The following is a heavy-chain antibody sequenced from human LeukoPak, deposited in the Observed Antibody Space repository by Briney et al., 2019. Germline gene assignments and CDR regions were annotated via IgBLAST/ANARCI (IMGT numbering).Heavy chain of an antibody. Sequence: ASVKVSYKASGYTFTSYDINWVRQATGQGLEWMGWMNPNSGNTGYAQKFQGRVTMTRNTSISTAYMELTSLRSEYTAVYYCAREEGYYDGSGYYDYGMDVWGQGTTVTVSS. V-gene: IGHV1-8*01. D-gene: IGHD3-22*01. CDR3: AREEGYYDGSGYYDYGMDV. CDR2: MNPNSGNT. CDR1: GYTFTSYD. J-gene: IGHJ6*02.